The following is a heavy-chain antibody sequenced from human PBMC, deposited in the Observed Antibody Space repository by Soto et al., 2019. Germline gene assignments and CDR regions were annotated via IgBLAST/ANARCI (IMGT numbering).Heavy chain of an antibody. D-gene: IGHD6-19*01. V-gene: IGHV1-69*06. CDR1: GGTFSSYA. Sequence: QVQLVQSGAEVKKPGSSVKVSCKASGGTFSSYAISWVRQAPGQGLEWMGGIIPIFGTANYAQKLQGRVTMTTDTSTSTAYMELRSLRSDDTAVYYCAIGNLRIAVAGTLDYWGQGTLVTVSS. J-gene: IGHJ4*02. CDR3: AIGNLRIAVAGTLDY. CDR2: IIPIFGTA.